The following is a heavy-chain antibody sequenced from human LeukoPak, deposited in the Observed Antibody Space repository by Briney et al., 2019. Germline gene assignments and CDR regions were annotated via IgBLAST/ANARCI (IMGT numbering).Heavy chain of an antibody. CDR1: GFTFSSYS. Sequence: GGSLRLSCAASGFTFSSYSMNWVRQAPGKGLEWVSYISSSSSTIYYADSVKGRFTISRDNAKNSLYLQMNSLRAEDTAVYYCARNHHDGYFDWLLSTPLYYYYYYMDVWGKGTTVTVSS. D-gene: IGHD3-9*01. CDR3: ARNHHDGYFDWLLSTPLYYYYYYMDV. CDR2: ISSSSSTI. V-gene: IGHV3-48*04. J-gene: IGHJ6*03.